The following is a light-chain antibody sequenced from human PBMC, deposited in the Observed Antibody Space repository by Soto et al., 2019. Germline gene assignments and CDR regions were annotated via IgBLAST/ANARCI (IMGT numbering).Light chain of an antibody. Sequence: EVVLTQSPGTLSLSPGERATLSCRASQSIFSNYLAWYQQKSGQAPRLLIYGASNRATGIPDRFSVSGSGTDFTLTISRLEPEDFAVYYCQQYGTSPRTFGQGTKVEFK. CDR2: GAS. V-gene: IGKV3-20*01. CDR3: QQYGTSPRT. J-gene: IGKJ1*01. CDR1: QSIFSNY.